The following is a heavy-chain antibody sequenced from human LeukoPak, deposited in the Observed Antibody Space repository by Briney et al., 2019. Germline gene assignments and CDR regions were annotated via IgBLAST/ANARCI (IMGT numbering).Heavy chain of an antibody. J-gene: IGHJ4*02. CDR3: AREGGCSSTSCYSPSNDY. CDR1: GGTFSSYA. CDR2: IIPILGIA. Sequence: ASVKVSCKASGGTFSSYAISWVRQAPGQGLEWMGRIIPILGIANYAQKLQGRVTITADKSTSTAYMELSSLRSEDTAVYYCAREGGCSSTSCYSPSNDYWGQGTLVTVSS. V-gene: IGHV1-69*04. D-gene: IGHD2-2*02.